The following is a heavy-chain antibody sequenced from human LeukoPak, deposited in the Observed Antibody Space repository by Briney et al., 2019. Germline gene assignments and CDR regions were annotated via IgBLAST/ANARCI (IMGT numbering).Heavy chain of an antibody. V-gene: IGHV3-7*03. CDR3: VRNLAVAGTCFDS. CDR2: IKQDGSDR. D-gene: IGHD6-19*01. CDR1: GFTFSSYG. J-gene: IGHJ4*02. Sequence: PGRSLRLSCAASGFTFSSYGMHWVRQAPGTGLEWVANIKQDGSDRNYVTSVRGRFTISRDNAESSLYLQMNSLRVEDTAVYYCVRNLAVAGTCFDSWGQGTLVTVSS.